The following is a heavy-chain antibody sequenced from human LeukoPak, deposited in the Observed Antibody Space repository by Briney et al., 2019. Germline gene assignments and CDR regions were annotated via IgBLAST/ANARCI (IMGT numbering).Heavy chain of an antibody. CDR3: ARGLRYGDFDY. CDR2: ITTYNGNT. CDR1: GYTFRDFG. V-gene: IGHV1-18*01. J-gene: IGHJ4*02. Sequence: GASVKVSCKASGYTFRDFGISWVRQAPGQGLEWMGWITTYNGNTNYIQKLQGRVTMTTDTSTSTAYMELRSLRSDDTAVYYCARGLRYGDFDYWGQGTLVTVSS. D-gene: IGHD4-17*01.